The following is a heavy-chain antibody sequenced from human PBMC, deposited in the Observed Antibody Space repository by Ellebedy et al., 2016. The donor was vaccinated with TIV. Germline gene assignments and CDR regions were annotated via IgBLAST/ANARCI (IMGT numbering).Heavy chain of an antibody. V-gene: IGHV4-30-4*01. CDR1: GGSISSGDYY. CDR2: IYYSGST. D-gene: IGHD3-10*01. Sequence: SETLSLTCTVSGGSISSGDYYWSWIRQPPGKGLEWIGYIYYSGSTYYNPSLKSRVTISVDTSKNQFSLKLSSVTAADTAVYYCARTVPLLWFGELGAFDIWGQGTMVTVSS. CDR3: ARTVPLLWFGELGAFDI. J-gene: IGHJ3*02.